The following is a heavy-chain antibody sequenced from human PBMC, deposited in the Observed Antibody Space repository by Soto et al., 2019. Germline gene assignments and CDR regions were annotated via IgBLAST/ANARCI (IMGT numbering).Heavy chain of an antibody. D-gene: IGHD3-9*01. J-gene: IGHJ4*02. V-gene: IGHV3-21*01. CDR3: ATQMDYNILTGYRPFDY. Sequence: GGSLRLSCAVSGFTFSSYSMNWVRQAPGKGLEWVSSISSGNSYIYYADSVRGRFTVSRDNAKSSLYLQMNSLRAEDTAVYYCATQMDYNILTGYRPFDYWGQGTLVTVSS. CDR1: GFTFSSYS. CDR2: ISSGNSYI.